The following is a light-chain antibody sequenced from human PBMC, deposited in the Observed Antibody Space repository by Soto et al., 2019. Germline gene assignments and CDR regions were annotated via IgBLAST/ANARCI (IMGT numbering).Light chain of an antibody. V-gene: IGKV1-6*01. J-gene: IGKJ2*01. CDR2: AAS. CDR3: LQDYDFPYT. CDR1: QDIRVD. Sequence: AIEITHSPRSLSASVCDRVIITCRASQDIRVDVGWLQQRPGHAPNLLIYAASTLHTGVPSTFTGSGSGTDFTLTINDLQPEDVATYFCLQDYDFPYTFGQGTKVDIK.